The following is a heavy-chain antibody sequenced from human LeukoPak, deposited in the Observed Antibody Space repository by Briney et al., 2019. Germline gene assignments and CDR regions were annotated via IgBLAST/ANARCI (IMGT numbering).Heavy chain of an antibody. J-gene: IGHJ4*02. CDR3: VRERFHGSGAPKFDF. V-gene: IGHV3-21*06. Sequence: GGSLRLSCAASGFTFSSYWMHWVRQAPGKGLEWVSCISGSGSYIYYADSVKGRFTISRDNAKNSLHLQVNSLRAEDTAVYYCVRERFHGSGAPKFDFWGQGTLVTVSS. CDR2: ISGSGSYI. D-gene: IGHD3-10*01. CDR1: GFTFSSYW.